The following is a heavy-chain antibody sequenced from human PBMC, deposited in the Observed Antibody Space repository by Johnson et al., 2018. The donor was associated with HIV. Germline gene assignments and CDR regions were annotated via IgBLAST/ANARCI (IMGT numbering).Heavy chain of an antibody. CDR3: ARDGRDLVTRGSFDI. D-gene: IGHD3-9*01. Sequence: VQLVESGGGLVQPGGSLKLSCAASGFTFSGSAMHWVRQASGTGLEWVGRIRSKANSYATAYAASVTGRFTISRDNSKNMRYLQMNSLRPEDTAVYYCARDGRDLVTRGSFDIWGQETVVTVSS. CDR2: IRSKANSYAT. CDR1: GFTFSGSA. V-gene: IGHV3-73*01. J-gene: IGHJ3*02.